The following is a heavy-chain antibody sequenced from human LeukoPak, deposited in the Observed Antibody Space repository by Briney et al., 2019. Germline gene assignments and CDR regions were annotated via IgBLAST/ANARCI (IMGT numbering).Heavy chain of an antibody. Sequence: GASVKVSCKASGYTFTSYGISWVRQAPGQGLEWMGWISAYNGNTNYAQKLQGRVTMTTDTSTSTAYMELRSLRSDDTAVYYCARELTGTWYSAFDIWGQGTMVTVSS. V-gene: IGHV1-18*01. CDR2: ISAYNGNT. J-gene: IGHJ3*02. CDR1: GYTFTSYG. CDR3: ARELTGTWYSAFDI. D-gene: IGHD6-13*01.